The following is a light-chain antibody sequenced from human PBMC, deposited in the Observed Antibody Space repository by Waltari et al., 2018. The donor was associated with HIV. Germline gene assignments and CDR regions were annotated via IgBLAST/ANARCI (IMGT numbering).Light chain of an antibody. CDR3: QSYDSSLSDSGV. Sequence: QSVLTQPPSVSGAPGQRVTISCTGSSSNVGAGFDVHWYQQLPGTAPKLLIYNNTNRPSGVPDRFSGSKSGTSASLAITGLQAQDEADYYCQSYDSSLSDSGVFGGGTKLTVL. J-gene: IGLJ2*01. CDR1: SSNVGAGFD. V-gene: IGLV1-40*01. CDR2: NNT.